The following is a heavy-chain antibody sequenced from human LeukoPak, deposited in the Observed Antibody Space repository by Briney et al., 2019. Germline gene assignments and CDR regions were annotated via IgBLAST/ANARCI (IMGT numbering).Heavy chain of an antibody. CDR1: GGSISSYY. J-gene: IGHJ6*03. CDR2: IYYSGST. Sequence: SETLSLTCTVSGGSISSYYWSWIRQPPGKGLEWIGYIYYSGSTNYNPSLKSRVTISVDTSKNQFSLKLSSVTAADTAVYYCARARSGYCGSTSCPPIYYYYYMDVWGKGTTVTVSS. CDR3: ARARSGYCGSTSCPPIYYYYYMDV. D-gene: IGHD2-2*01. V-gene: IGHV4-59*08.